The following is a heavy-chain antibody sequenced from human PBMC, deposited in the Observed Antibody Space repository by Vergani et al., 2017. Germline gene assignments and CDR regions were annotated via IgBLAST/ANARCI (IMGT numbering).Heavy chain of an antibody. D-gene: IGHD3-10*01. CDR1: GFTFGSYS. Sequence: EEHLVESGGGLVKPGGSLRLSCVASGFTFGSYSVNWVRQAPGRGLEWVSSISSGGNYVYYAASVKGRFSISRDNAKNLLSLQMNSLRADDTAVYYCARDQGSGTNRHHYGLDVWGQGTTVTVSS. J-gene: IGHJ6*02. CDR3: ARDQGSGTNRHHYGLDV. V-gene: IGHV3-21*06. CDR2: ISSGGNYV.